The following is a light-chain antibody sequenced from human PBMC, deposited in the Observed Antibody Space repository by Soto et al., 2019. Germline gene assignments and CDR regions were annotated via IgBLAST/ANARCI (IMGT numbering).Light chain of an antibody. Sequence: QSALTQPASVSGSPGQSITISCTGTSSDVGGSDYVAWYQQYPGNAPKLLIYEVSHRPSGVSYRFSGSKSGNTASLTISGLQAEDEADYYCKSYTSSTADVFGTGTKLTVL. CDR2: EVS. J-gene: IGLJ1*01. V-gene: IGLV2-14*01. CDR1: SSDVGGSDY. CDR3: KSYTSSTADV.